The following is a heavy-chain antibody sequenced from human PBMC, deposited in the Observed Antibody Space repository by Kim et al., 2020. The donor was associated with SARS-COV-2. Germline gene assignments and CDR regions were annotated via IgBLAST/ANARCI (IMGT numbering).Heavy chain of an antibody. Sequence: ANYDERFQGRVKITADETTGTAYMELGSLRSEDTAVYYCARQGVSNAFDIWGQGTMVTVSS. J-gene: IGHJ3*02. D-gene: IGHD2-8*01. CDR3: ARQGVSNAFDI. V-gene: IGHV1-69*01. CDR2: A.